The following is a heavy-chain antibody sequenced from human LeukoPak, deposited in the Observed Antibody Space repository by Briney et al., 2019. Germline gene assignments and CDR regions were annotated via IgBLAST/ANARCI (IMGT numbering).Heavy chain of an antibody. D-gene: IGHD5-12*01. Sequence: GGSLRLSCAVSGFTFSSYWMTWVRQAPGKGLEWVAYIKQDGSDTYSVDSVKGRFTFSRDNAKNSVYLEMNSLRVEDTAVYYCATSGYSGYGIDNWGQGTLVAVSS. V-gene: IGHV3-7*03. CDR1: GFTFSSYW. CDR2: IKQDGSDT. J-gene: IGHJ4*02. CDR3: ATSGYSGYGIDN.